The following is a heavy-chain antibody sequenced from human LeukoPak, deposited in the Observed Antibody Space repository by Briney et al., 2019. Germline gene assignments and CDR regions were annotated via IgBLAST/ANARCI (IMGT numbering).Heavy chain of an antibody. Sequence: VASVKVSCKASGDSFTGHYMHWVRQAPGQGLEWMAWIAGDRIYAPQFQGRLIISTDPSTSTAYMELRSLRSDDTAVYYCARDFWNLYENNDSNRDFDNWGQGTLLTVSS. V-gene: IGHV1-18*04. J-gene: IGHJ4*02. CDR2: IAGDR. CDR1: GDSFTGHY. CDR3: ARDFWNLYENNDSNRDFDN. D-gene: IGHD7-27*01.